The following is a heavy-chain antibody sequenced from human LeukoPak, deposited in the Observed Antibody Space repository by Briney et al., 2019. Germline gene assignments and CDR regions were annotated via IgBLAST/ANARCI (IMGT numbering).Heavy chain of an antibody. Sequence: ETLSLNCAVYGGSLSGHSWSWIRQPQGKGLEWIGEIIHSGGACYKPSLKSRVTISLDTSKNQFSLKLSSVTAADTAVYHCARGRLLGGRGSYWYFDLWGRGTLVAVSS. J-gene: IGHJ2*01. V-gene: IGHV4-34*01. CDR2: IIHSGGA. CDR3: ARGRLLGGRGSYWYFDL. CDR1: GGSLSGHS. D-gene: IGHD1-26*01.